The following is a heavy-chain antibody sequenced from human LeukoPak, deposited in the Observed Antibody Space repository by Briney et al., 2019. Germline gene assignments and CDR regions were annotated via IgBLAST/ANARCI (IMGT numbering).Heavy chain of an antibody. J-gene: IGHJ4*02. CDR1: GFTFTTYA. CDR2: ISGSGGST. D-gene: IGHD6-6*01. V-gene: IGHV3-23*01. Sequence: GGSLRLSCAASGFTFTTYAMSWVRQAPGKGLEWVSAISGSGGSTYYADSVKGRFTISRDNSKNTLYLQMNSLRAEDTAVYYCARGSSQLVSFFAYWGQGTLVTVSS. CDR3: ARGSSQLVSFFAY.